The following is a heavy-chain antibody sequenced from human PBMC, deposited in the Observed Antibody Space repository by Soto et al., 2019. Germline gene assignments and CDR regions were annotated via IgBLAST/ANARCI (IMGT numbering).Heavy chain of an antibody. CDR1: GYTFTDYF. J-gene: IGHJ3*02. D-gene: IGHD2-21*01. Sequence: QVQLVQSGAEVKKPGASVKVSCEASGYTFTDYFIHWVRQAPGQGLEWIGWTNPYSGGADLSQKFQGRVTMTRDTSISTAYMEVRSLRSADTAVFYCARLMHYSHSGGSSHSGFDMWGQGPLVTVSS. CDR3: ARLMHYSHSGGSSHSGFDM. CDR2: TNPYSGGA. V-gene: IGHV1-2*02.